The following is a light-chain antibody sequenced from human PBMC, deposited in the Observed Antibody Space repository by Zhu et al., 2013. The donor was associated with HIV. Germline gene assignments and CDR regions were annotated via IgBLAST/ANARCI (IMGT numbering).Light chain of an antibody. V-gene: IGKV1-5*03. CDR1: QSIRSW. Sequence: DIQMTQSPSTLSASVGDRVTITCRASQSIRSWLAWYQQKPGKAPKLLIYKASTLESGVPSRFSGSVSGTEFTLTISSLQPDDFATYYCQQYNDYSQYQNSFGQGTKLEIK. CDR3: QQYNDYSQYQNS. CDR2: KAS. J-gene: IGKJ2*03.